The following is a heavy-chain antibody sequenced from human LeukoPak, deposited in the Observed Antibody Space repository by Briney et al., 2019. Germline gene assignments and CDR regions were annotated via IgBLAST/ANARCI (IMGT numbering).Heavy chain of an antibody. V-gene: IGHV3-9*01. J-gene: IGHJ4*02. CDR2: ISWNSGSI. D-gene: IGHD5-18*01. CDR3: AKDRDRYPALVYFDY. Sequence: GGSLRLSCAASGFTFDDYAMHWVRQAPGKGLEWVSGISWNSGSIGYADSVKGRFTISRDNAKNSLYLQMNSLRAEDTALYCCAKDRDRYPALVYFDYWGQGTLVTVSS. CDR1: GFTFDDYA.